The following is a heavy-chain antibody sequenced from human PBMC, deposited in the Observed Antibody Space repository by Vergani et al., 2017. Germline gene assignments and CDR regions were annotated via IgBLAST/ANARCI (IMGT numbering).Heavy chain of an antibody. D-gene: IGHD1-26*01. Sequence: QVQLQQWGAGLLKPSETLSLTCAVYGGSFSGYYWSWIRQPPGKGLEWIGEINHSGSTNYNPSLKSRVTISVDTTKNQSSLRRSSVTAAATAVYYWARSGAARSGYYMDVWGKGTTVTVSS. J-gene: IGHJ6*03. CDR3: ARSGAARSGYYMDV. CDR2: INHSGST. V-gene: IGHV4-34*01. CDR1: GGSFSGYY.